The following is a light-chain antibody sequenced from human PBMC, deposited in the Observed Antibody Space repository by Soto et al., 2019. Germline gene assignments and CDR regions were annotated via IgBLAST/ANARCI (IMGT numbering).Light chain of an antibody. CDR1: QSVSRD. CDR2: DVS. Sequence: EIVLTQSPVTLSLFPGERATLSCRASQSVSRDLAWYQQKPGQAPRLLIYDVSNRATGIPARFSGSGSGTDFTLTISSLEPQDFAVYYCQQRSNWPSTLGQGTKLESK. J-gene: IGKJ2*01. V-gene: IGKV3-11*01. CDR3: QQRSNWPST.